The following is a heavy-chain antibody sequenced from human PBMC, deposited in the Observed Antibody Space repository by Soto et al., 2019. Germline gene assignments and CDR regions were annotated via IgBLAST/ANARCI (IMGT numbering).Heavy chain of an antibody. Sequence: EVQLLESGGGLLQPGGSLRLSCAASGFTFSFYAMSWVRQAPGKGLEWVSSITGSGDDTYYADSVKGRFSISRDNSKNTEYLQMNRLRADDTALCCCASTTVAKVYYYCGRDVWGQGTTVTVSS. CDR1: GFTFSFYA. CDR3: ASTTVAKVYYYCGRDV. J-gene: IGHJ6*02. D-gene: IGHD4-17*01. CDR2: ITGSGDDT. V-gene: IGHV3-23*01.